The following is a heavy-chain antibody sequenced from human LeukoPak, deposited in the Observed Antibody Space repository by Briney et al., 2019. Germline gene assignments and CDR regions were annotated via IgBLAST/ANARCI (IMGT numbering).Heavy chain of an antibody. D-gene: IGHD3-16*01. CDR1: GFTVSSNY. V-gene: IGHV3-66*02. CDR3: ARMIQHNWFDP. J-gene: IGHJ5*02. CDR2: IYSGGST. Sequence: PEGSLRLSCAASGFTVSSNYMSWVRQAPGKGLEWVSVIYSGGSTYYADSVKGRFTISRDNSKNTLYLQMSSLRAEDTAVYYCARMIQHNWFDPWGQGTLVTVSS.